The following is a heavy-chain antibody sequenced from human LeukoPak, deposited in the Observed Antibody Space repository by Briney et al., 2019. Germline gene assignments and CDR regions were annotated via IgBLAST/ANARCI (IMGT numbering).Heavy chain of an antibody. D-gene: IGHD3-22*01. CDR2: ISAYNGNT. V-gene: IGHV1-18*01. CDR3: ARDRDEYYYDCSGYFDY. CDR1: GYTFTRYR. Sequence: ASVKVSCKASGYTFTRYRISWVRQAPGQGLEWMGWISAYNGNTNYAQKLQGRVTMTTDTSTSTAYMELRSLRSDDTAVYYCARDRDEYYYDCSGYFDYWGQGTLVTVSS. J-gene: IGHJ4*02.